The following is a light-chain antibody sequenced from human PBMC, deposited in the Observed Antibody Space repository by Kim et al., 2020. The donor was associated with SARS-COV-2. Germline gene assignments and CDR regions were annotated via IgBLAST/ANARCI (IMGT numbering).Light chain of an antibody. CDR2: DAS. V-gene: IGKV1-5*01. CDR1: QSITTW. CDR3: QQYSTYSWT. J-gene: IGKJ1*01. Sequence: ASVGDRVTITCRASQSITTWLAWYQQKPGKAPKLLIYDASILESGVPSRFSGSGSATEFTLTITSLQPDDFATYYCQQYSTYSWTFGQGTKVDIK.